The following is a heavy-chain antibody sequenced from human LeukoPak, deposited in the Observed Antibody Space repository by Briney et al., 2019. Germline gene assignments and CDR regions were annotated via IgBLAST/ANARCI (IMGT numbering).Heavy chain of an antibody. D-gene: IGHD5-12*01. J-gene: IGHJ4*02. CDR1: GFTFSSYS. CDR3: ARGTTGGYSPSH. V-gene: IGHV3-21*01. CDR2: ISGSSSYT. Sequence: GGSLRLSCAAPGFTFSSYSMNWVRQAPGKGLEWVSSISGSSSYTFYADSVRGRFTISRDNAKNSLYLQMNSLRAEDTAVYYCARGTTGGYSPSHWGQGTLVTVSS.